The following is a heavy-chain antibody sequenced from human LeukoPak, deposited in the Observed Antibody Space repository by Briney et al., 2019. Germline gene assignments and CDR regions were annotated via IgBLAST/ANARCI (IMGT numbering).Heavy chain of an antibody. V-gene: IGHV3-30*18. CDR1: GFTFSSYG. Sequence: PGGSLRLSCAASGFTFSSYGMHWVRQAPGKGLEWVAVISYDGSNKYYADSVKGRFTISRDNSKNTLYLQMNSLRAEDTAVYYCAKDRMAYCGGDCYLYDYWGQGTLVTVSS. D-gene: IGHD2-21*02. J-gene: IGHJ4*02. CDR3: AKDRMAYCGGDCYLYDY. CDR2: ISYDGSNK.